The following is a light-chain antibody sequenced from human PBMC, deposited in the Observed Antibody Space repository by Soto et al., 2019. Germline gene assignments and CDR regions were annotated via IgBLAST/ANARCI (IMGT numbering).Light chain of an antibody. J-gene: IGLJ2*01. CDR3: SSFTSSSTLL. CDR2: EVS. V-gene: IGLV2-14*01. Sequence: QSVLTQAASVSGSPGQSITISCTGTSSDVGGYDYVSWYQQHPGKAPKLMIYEVSNRPSGVSYRFSGSKSGNTASLTISGLQAEDEADYYCSSFTSSSTLLFGGWTKLTVL. CDR1: SSDVGGYDY.